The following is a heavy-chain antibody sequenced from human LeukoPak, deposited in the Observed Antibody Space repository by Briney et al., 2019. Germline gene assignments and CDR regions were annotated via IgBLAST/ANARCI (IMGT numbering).Heavy chain of an antibody. Sequence: QPGGSLRLSCAASGFTFSSHAMSWVRQAPGKGLEWVSAISGSGGSTYYADSVKGRFSISRDNSKNTLYLQLNSLRVEDTAVYYCAKAHGGSYHSGIDWGQGTLVIVSS. J-gene: IGHJ4*02. D-gene: IGHD1-26*01. CDR1: GFTFSSHA. V-gene: IGHV3-23*01. CDR3: AKAHGGSYHSGID. CDR2: ISGSGGST.